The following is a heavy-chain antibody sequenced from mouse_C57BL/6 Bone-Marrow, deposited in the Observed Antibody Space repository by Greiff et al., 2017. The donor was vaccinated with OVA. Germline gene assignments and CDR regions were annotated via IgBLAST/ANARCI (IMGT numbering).Heavy chain of an antibody. D-gene: IGHD2-4*01. V-gene: IGHV1-81*01. CDR3: ARWDYDVLLFDY. J-gene: IGHJ2*01. Sequence: VKLQESGAELARPGASVKLSCKASGYTFTSYGISWVKQRTGQGLEWIGEIYPRSGNTYYNEKFKGKATLTADKSSSTAYMELRSLTSEDSAVYYCARWDYDVLLFDYWGQGTTLTVSS. CDR1: GYTFTSYG. CDR2: IYPRSGNT.